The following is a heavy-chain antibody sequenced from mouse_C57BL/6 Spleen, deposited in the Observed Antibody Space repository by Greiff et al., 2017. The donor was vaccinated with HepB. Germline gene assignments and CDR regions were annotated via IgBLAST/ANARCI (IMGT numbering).Heavy chain of an antibody. CDR3: AREGDYDYDGFAY. D-gene: IGHD2-4*01. Sequence: QVQLKQPGAELVKPGASVKMSCKASGYTFTSYWITWVKQRPGQGLEWIGDIYPGSGSTNYNEKFKSKATLTVDTSSSTAYMQLSSLTSEDSAVYYCAREGDYDYDGFAYWGQGTLVTVSA. CDR2: IYPGSGST. J-gene: IGHJ3*01. CDR1: GYTFTSYW. V-gene: IGHV1-55*01.